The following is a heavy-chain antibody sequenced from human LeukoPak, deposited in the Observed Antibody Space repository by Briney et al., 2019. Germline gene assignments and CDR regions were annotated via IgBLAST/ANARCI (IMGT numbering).Heavy chain of an antibody. V-gene: IGHV3-23*01. CDR2: ISGSGGST. CDR3: AKDSRGNGASDY. J-gene: IGHJ4*02. Sequence: PRGSLRLSCAASGFTFSSYAMSWVRQAPGKGLEWVSAISGSGGSTYYADSVKGRFTISRDNSKNTLYLQMNSLRAEDTAVYYCAKDSRGNGASDYWGQGTLVTVSS. CDR1: GFTFSSYA. D-gene: IGHD3-10*01.